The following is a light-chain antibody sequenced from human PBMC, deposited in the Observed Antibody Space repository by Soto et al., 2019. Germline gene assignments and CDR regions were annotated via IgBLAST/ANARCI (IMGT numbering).Light chain of an antibody. Sequence: EIVMTRSPATLSVSPGERATLSCRASQSVSSNLAWYQQEPGQAPRLLIYGASTRATGIPARFSGSGSGTEFTLTISSLQSEDFAVYYCQQYNNWPGTFGQGTKVDIK. CDR1: QSVSSN. CDR3: QQYNNWPGT. J-gene: IGKJ1*01. CDR2: GAS. V-gene: IGKV3-15*01.